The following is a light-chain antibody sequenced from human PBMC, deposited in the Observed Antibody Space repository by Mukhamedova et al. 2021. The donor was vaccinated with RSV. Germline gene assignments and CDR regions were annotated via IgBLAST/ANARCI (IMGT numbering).Light chain of an antibody. Sequence: DTDNRPSGIPDRFSGSKSGSSATLGITGLQTGDEADSYCATWDRSLSGYLFGTGTKVTVL. CDR2: DTD. CDR3: ATWDRSLSGYL. J-gene: IGLJ1*01. V-gene: IGLV1-51*01.